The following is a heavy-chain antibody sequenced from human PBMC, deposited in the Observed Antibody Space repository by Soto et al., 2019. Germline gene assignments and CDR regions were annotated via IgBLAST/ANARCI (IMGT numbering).Heavy chain of an antibody. CDR2: ISGSGGST. CDR1: GFTFSSYA. CDR3: AKDPPRTAMVMTHYYYGMDV. V-gene: IGHV3-23*01. J-gene: IGHJ6*02. D-gene: IGHD5-18*01. Sequence: LSLTCAASGFTFSSYAMSWVRQAPGKGLEWVSAISGSGGSTYYADSVKGRFTISRDNSKNTLYLQMNSLRAEDTAVYYCAKDPPRTAMVMTHYYYGMDVWGQGTTVTVSS.